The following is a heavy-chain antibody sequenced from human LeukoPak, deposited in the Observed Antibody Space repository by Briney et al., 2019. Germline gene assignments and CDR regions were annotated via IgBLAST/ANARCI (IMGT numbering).Heavy chain of an antibody. V-gene: IGHV1-2*06. D-gene: IGHD3-3*01. CDR1: GGTFSSYA. CDR2: INPNSGGT. CDR3: ARGSTTIFGVVIIGYYYYGMDV. Sequence: ASVKVSCKASGGTFSSYAISWVRQAPGQGLEWMGRINPNSGGTNYAQKFQGRVTMTRDTSISTAYMELSRLRSDDTAVYYCARGSTTIFGVVIIGYYYYGMDVWGQGTTVTVSS. J-gene: IGHJ6*02.